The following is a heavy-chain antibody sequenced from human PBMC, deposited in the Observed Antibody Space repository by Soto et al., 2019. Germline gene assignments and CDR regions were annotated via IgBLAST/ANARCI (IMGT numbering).Heavy chain of an antibody. CDR1: GLSFDDYA. J-gene: IGHJ3*02. V-gene: IGHV3-9*01. CDR3: AKLEGAFDI. Sequence: DVQLVESGGGLVQPGRSLRLSCAASGLSFDDYAMHWVRQAPGKGLEWVSGISWNSGNIGYADSMKGRFTISRDNAKNSLYLQMNSLRAEDTALYYCAKLEGAFDIWGQGTMVTVSS. CDR2: ISWNSGNI.